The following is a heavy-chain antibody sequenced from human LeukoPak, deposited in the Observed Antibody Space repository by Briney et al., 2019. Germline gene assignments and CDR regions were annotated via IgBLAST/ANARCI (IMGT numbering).Heavy chain of an antibody. J-gene: IGHJ4*02. D-gene: IGHD4-17*01. V-gene: IGHV3-21*01. Sequence: GGSLRLSCAASGFTFSSYSMNWVRQAPGKGLEWVSSISNSSSYIYYADSVKGRFTISRDNAKNSLYLQMNSLRAEDTAVYYCARPRNGDPGGYWGQGTLVTVSS. CDR1: GFTFSSYS. CDR3: ARPRNGDPGGY. CDR2: ISNSSSYI.